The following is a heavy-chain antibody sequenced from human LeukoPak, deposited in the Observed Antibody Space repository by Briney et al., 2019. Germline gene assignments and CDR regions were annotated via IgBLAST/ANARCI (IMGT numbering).Heavy chain of an antibody. Sequence: SETLSLTCTVSGGSISSYYWSWIRQPPGKGLEWIGYIYYSGSTNYNPSLKSRVTISVDTSKNQFSLKLSSVTAADTAVYYCARDFGGSYYFDYWGQGTLVTVS. CDR3: ARDFGGSYYFDY. CDR1: GGSISSYY. J-gene: IGHJ4*02. CDR2: IYYSGST. V-gene: IGHV4-59*01. D-gene: IGHD1-26*01.